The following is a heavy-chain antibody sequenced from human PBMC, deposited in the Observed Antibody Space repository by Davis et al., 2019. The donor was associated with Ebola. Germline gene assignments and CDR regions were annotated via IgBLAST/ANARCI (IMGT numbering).Heavy chain of an antibody. V-gene: IGHV3-7*01. D-gene: IGHD2-15*01. CDR3: ARRILGDSRGAVDV. CDR2: IKSDGSQK. Sequence: PGGSLRLSCAASGFTFSSYDMNWVRQAPGKGLEWVANIKSDGSQKYYVGSVKGRFTISRDNAKNSLYLQMNSLRAEDTAVYYCARRILGDSRGAVDVWGQGTTVTVSS. J-gene: IGHJ6*02. CDR1: GFTFSSYD.